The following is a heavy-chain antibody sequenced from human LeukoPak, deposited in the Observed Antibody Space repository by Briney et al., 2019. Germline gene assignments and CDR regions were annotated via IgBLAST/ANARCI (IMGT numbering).Heavy chain of an antibody. V-gene: IGHV1-18*04. CDR1: GYTFTSYG. CDR3: ARDLVDTMVRGVNWFDP. D-gene: IGHD3-10*01. CDR2: ISAYNGNT. Sequence: ASVKVSCKASGYTFTSYGISWVRQAPGQGLEWMGWISAYNGNTNYAQKLQGRVTMSTDTSTSTAYMELRSLRSDDTAVYYCARDLVDTMVRGVNWFDPWGQGTLVTVSS. J-gene: IGHJ5*02.